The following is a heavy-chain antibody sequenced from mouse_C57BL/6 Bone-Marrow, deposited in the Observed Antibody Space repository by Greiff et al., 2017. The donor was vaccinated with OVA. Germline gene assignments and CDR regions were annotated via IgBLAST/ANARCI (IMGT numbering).Heavy chain of an antibody. CDR2: INPNNGGT. V-gene: IGHV1-26*01. CDR3: ASVYYYGSSAGYYAMDY. Sequence: EVQLQQSGPELVKPGASVKISCKASGYTFTDYYMNWVKQSPGKSLEWIGDINPNNGGTSYNQKFTGKATLTVDKSSSTAYMELRSLTSEDSAVYYCASVYYYGSSAGYYAMDYWGQGTSVTVSA. D-gene: IGHD1-1*01. J-gene: IGHJ4*01. CDR1: GYTFTDYY.